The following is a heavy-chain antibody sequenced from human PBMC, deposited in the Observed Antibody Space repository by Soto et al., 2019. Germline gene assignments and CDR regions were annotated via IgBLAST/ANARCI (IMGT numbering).Heavy chain of an antibody. CDR3: TIHYYDSSGYPAIDY. Sequence: PGGSLRLSCAASGFTFSGSAMHWVRQASGKGLEWVGRIGSKANSYATAYAASVKGRFTISRDDSKNTAYLQMNSLRTEDTAVYYCTIHYYDSSGYPAIDYWGQGTLVTVSS. CDR1: GFTFSGSA. V-gene: IGHV3-73*01. CDR2: IGSKANSYAT. D-gene: IGHD3-22*01. J-gene: IGHJ4*02.